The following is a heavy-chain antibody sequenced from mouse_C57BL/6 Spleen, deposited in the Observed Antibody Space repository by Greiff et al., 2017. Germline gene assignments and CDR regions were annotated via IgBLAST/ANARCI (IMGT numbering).Heavy chain of an antibody. CDR1: GYTFTSSW. CDR3: ARAGDYYSNYGAMDY. D-gene: IGHD2-5*01. CDR2: INPSNGGT. V-gene: IGHV1-53*01. J-gene: IGHJ4*01. Sequence: QVQLQQPGTELVKPGASVKLSCKASGYTFTSSWMHWVKPRPGQGLEWIGNINPSNGGTKYNEQFQSKDTLTVDKSSRSSYMQLSSLTSEDSAVYDCARAGDYYSNYGAMDYWGQGTSVTVSS.